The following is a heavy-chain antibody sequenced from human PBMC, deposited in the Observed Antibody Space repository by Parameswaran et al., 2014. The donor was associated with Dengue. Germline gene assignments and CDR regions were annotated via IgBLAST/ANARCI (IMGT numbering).Heavy chain of an antibody. CDR2: ISYDGSNK. CDR3: AKVASTVTTWLLWYYYGMDV. D-gene: IGHD4-17*01. Sequence: VRQAPGKGLEWVAVISYDGSNKYYADSVKGRFTISRDNSKNTLYLQMNSLRAEDTAVYYCAKVASTVTTWLLWYYYGMDVWGQGTTVTVSS. V-gene: IGHV3-30*18. J-gene: IGHJ6*02.